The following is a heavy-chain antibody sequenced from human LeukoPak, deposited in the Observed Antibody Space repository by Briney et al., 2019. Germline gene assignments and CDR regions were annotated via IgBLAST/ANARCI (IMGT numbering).Heavy chain of an antibody. CDR2: FHTSGTT. Sequence: SSETLSLTCTVSGGSISSYYWSWIRQPAGKGLEWIGRFHTSGTTNYNPSLRSRVTMSADTSKNQFSLKLSSVTAADTAVYYCARLRRYYGSGSYQIIAYRYYYMDVWGKGTTVTISS. J-gene: IGHJ6*03. CDR1: GGSISSYY. D-gene: IGHD3-10*01. CDR3: ARLRRYYGSGSYQIIAYRYYYMDV. V-gene: IGHV4-4*07.